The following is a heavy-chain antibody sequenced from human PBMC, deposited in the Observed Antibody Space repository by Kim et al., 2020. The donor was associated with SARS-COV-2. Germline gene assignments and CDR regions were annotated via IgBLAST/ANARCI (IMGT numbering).Heavy chain of an antibody. D-gene: IGHD6-13*01. CDR2: ISDSAGRT. Sequence: GGSLRLSCAASGFTFRSYAMSWVRRAPGKGLEWVSTISDSAGRTYDADSVKGRFTISRDNSKNTLYLQMNSLSAEDTAVYYCAKEGGSSWDFDYWGQGTL. J-gene: IGHJ4*02. V-gene: IGHV3-23*01. CDR1: GFTFRSYA. CDR3: AKEGGSSWDFDY.